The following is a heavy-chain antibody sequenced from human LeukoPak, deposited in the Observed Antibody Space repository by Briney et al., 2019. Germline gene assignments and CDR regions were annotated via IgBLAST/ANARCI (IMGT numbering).Heavy chain of an antibody. CDR3: ARDQFLGYYYMDV. CDR1: GGSISSYY. V-gene: IGHV4-59*01. Sequence: SETLSLTCTVSGGSISSYYWSWIRQPPGKGLEWIGYIYYSGSTNYNPSLKGRVTISVDTSKNQFSLKLSSVTAADTAVYYCARDQFLGYYYMDVWGKGTTVTVSS. D-gene: IGHD3-3*01. CDR2: IYYSGST. J-gene: IGHJ6*03.